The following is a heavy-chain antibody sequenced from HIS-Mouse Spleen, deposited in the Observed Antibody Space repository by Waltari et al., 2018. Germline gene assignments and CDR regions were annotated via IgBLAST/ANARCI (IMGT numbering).Heavy chain of an antibody. CDR1: GYTFTSYD. D-gene: IGHD5-18*01. V-gene: IGHV1-8*01. J-gene: IGHJ5*02. CDR3: ARIGSHRRGYSYGYWFDP. CDR2: MNPNSGNT. Sequence: QVQLVQSGAEVKKPGASVKVSCKASGYTFTSYDINWFRQATGQGLEWMGWMNPNSGNTGYAQKFQGRVTMTRNTSISTAYMELSSLRSEDTAVYYCARIGSHRRGYSYGYWFDPWGQGTLVTVSS.